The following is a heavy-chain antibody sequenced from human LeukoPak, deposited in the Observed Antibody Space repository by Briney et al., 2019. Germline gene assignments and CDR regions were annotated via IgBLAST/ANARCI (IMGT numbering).Heavy chain of an antibody. V-gene: IGHV3-21*01. CDR2: ITSSSTYI. J-gene: IGHJ4*02. CDR3: ARDSVRHLDY. D-gene: IGHD5/OR15-5a*01. CDR1: GFTFSGYT. Sequence: GGSLRLSCAASGFTFSGYTMNWVRQAPGKGLEWVSSITSSSTYIYYADSVRGRFTISRDNAKNSLYLQMNSLRAEETAVYYCARDSVRHLDYWGQGTMVTVSS.